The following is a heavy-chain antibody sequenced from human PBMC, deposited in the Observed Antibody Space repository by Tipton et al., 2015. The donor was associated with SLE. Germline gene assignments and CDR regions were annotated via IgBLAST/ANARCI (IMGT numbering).Heavy chain of an antibody. J-gene: IGHJ3*02. V-gene: IGHV4-39*07. CDR2: INHSGST. CDR3: ARLSDGSGGDAFDI. CDR1: GDSISSSSYY. D-gene: IGHD3-10*01. Sequence: TLSLTCTVSGDSISSSSYYWGWIRQPPGKGLEWIGEINHSGSTNYNPSLKSRVTISVDTSKNQFSLKLSSVTAADTAVYYCARLSDGSGGDAFDIWGQGTRVTVSS.